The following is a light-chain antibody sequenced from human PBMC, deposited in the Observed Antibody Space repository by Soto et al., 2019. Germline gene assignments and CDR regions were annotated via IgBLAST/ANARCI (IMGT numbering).Light chain of an antibody. V-gene: IGKV3-20*01. CDR3: QHYGSAPWT. J-gene: IGKJ1*01. Sequence: IVLTQSPCTLYLSPGERATLSCMASQSVSSSYLAWYQQKPGQAPRLLIYGASSRATGIPDRFSGSGSGTDFTLTISRLEPEDFAVYYCQHYGSAPWTFGQGTKVDIK. CDR2: GAS. CDR1: QSVSSSY.